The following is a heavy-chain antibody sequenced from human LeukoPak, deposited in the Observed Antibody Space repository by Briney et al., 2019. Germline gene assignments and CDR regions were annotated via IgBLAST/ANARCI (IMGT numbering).Heavy chain of an antibody. Sequence: PSETLSLTCAVYGGSFSGYYWSWIRQPPGKGLEWIGEINHSGSTNYNPSLKSRVTISVDTSKNQFSLKLSSVTAADTAVYYCARQLGYSYGYDYWGQGTLVTVSS. V-gene: IGHV4-34*01. D-gene: IGHD5-18*01. CDR2: INHSGST. CDR1: GGSFSGYY. CDR3: ARQLGYSYGYDY. J-gene: IGHJ4*02.